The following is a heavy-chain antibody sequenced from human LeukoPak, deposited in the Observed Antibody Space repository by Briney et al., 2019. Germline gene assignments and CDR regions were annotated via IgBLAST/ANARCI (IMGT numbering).Heavy chain of an antibody. V-gene: IGHV1-2*02. D-gene: IGHD5-12*01. CDR1: GYTFTGYY. CDR2: INPNSGGT. J-gene: IGHJ6*02. Sequence: RASVKVSCKASGYTFTGYYMHWVRQAHGQGLEWMGWINPNSGGTNYAQKFQGRVTMTRDTSISTAHMELSRLRSDDTAVYYCARGVSGYSGYLGWWYYGMDVWGQGTTVTVSS. CDR3: ARGVSGYSGYLGWWYYGMDV.